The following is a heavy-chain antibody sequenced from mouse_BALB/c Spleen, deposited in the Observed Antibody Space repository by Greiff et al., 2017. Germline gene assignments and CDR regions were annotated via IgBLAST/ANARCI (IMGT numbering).Heavy chain of an antibody. CDR3: VRAYDYYAMDY. CDR2: IWTGGGT. V-gene: IGHV2-9-2*01. Sequence: VKLVESGPGLVAPSQSLSITCTVSGFSLTSYDISWIRQPPGKGLEWLGVIWTGGGTNYNSAFMSRLSISKDNSKSQVFLKMNSLQTDDTAIYYCVRAYDYYAMDYWGQGTSVTVSS. J-gene: IGHJ4*01. CDR1: GFSLTSYD.